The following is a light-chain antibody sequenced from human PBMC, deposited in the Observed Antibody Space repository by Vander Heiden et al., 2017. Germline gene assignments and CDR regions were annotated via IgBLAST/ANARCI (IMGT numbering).Light chain of an antibody. V-gene: IGLV3-21*02. J-gene: IGLJ2*01. CDR2: GDN. CDR1: KVGRES. CDR3: QVWDSSRDQIL. Sequence: SSVVTPPPSVSLAPGQTDRITCGGDKVGRESVHWNQQKPGQAPVLVVYGDNDRPSRIPERVSGSKSGNTATLTISRVEAGDEADYYCQVWDSSRDQILFGGGTKLTVL.